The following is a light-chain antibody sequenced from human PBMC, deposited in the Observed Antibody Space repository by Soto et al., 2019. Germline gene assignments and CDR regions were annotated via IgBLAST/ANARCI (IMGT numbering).Light chain of an antibody. CDR1: GSDIGLYGY. CDR3: ISYTSDSADV. Sequence: QSAPAQPASASGSPGPSITISRPGTGSDIGLYGYVAWYQHHPGKAPQRRIYAVSNRPSGVSNRFSASKSGNTASLFISGLQAEDEADYYCISYTSDSADVFGSGTKVTVL. V-gene: IGLV2-14*01. J-gene: IGLJ1*01. CDR2: AVS.